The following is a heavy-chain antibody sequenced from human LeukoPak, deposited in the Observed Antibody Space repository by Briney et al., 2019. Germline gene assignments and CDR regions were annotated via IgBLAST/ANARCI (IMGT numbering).Heavy chain of an antibody. V-gene: IGHV4-38-2*01. CDR1: GYSISSGYY. Sequence: SETLSLTCAVSGYSISSGYYWGWIRQPPGKGLEWIGSIYHSGSTYYNPSLKSRVTISVDTSKNQFSLKLSSVTAADTAVYYCARRPRGSIMGRGTWFDPWGLGTLVTVSS. D-gene: IGHD1-26*01. CDR2: IYHSGST. J-gene: IGHJ5*02. CDR3: ARRPRGSIMGRGTWFDP.